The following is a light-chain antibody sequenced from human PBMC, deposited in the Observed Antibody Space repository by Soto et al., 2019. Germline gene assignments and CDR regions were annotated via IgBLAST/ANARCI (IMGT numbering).Light chain of an antibody. CDR3: QQSYSLLPT. CDR2: AAS. Sequence: DIQMTQSPSSVSASVGDRLTITCRASQSISTYLNWLQQKPGQAPKLLIYAASTLQSEVASRFSASGSGTEFTLTISSLQPEDFSTYFCQQSYSLLPTVGEGTKVELK. V-gene: IGKV1-39*01. CDR1: QSISTY. J-gene: IGKJ4*01.